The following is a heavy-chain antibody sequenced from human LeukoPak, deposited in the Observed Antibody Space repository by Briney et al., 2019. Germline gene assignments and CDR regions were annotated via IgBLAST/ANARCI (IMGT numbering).Heavy chain of an antibody. Sequence: ASVKVSCKSSGYTFNGYYMHWVRQAPGQGLEWMGWINPNSGGTNYAQKFQGRVTMTRDTSISTAYMELSRLRSDDTAVYYCARDRDAVAGTADAFDIWGQGTMVTVSS. CDR1: GYTFNGYY. CDR2: INPNSGGT. J-gene: IGHJ3*02. CDR3: ARDRDAVAGTADAFDI. D-gene: IGHD6-19*01. V-gene: IGHV1-2*02.